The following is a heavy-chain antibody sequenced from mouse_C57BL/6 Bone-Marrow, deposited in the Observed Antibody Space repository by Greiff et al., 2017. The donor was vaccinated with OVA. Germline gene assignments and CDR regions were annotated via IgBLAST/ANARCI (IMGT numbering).Heavy chain of an antibody. D-gene: IGHD2-1*01. CDR2: IDPSDSYT. Sequence: VQLQQPGAELVMPGASVKLSCKASGYTFTSYWMHWVKQRPGQGLEWIGEIDPSDSYTNYNQKFKGKSTLTVDKSSSTAYMQLSSLTSEDSAVYYCARSRGNYDYAMDYWGQGTSVTGSS. J-gene: IGHJ4*01. V-gene: IGHV1-69*01. CDR3: ARSRGNYDYAMDY. CDR1: GYTFTSYW.